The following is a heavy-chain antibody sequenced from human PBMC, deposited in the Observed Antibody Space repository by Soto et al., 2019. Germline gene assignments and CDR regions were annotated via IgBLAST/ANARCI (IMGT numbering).Heavy chain of an antibody. Sequence: QITLRESGPTLVKPTQTLTLTCTFSGFSLSTSGVGVGWIRQPPGKVLEWLALIYWNDDKRYSPSLKSRLTITKDTSKNQVVLTMTNMDPVDTATYYCAHRPPLTKLRWAYNWFDPWGQGTLVTVSS. D-gene: IGHD1-7*01. J-gene: IGHJ5*02. CDR2: IYWNDDK. V-gene: IGHV2-5*01. CDR3: AHRPPLTKLRWAYNWFDP. CDR1: GFSLSTSGVG.